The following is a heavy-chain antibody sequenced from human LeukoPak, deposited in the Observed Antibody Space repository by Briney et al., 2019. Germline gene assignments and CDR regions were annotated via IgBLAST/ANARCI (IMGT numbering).Heavy chain of an antibody. V-gene: IGHV3-48*02. CDR1: GFTFSSYA. CDR2: ISSDSSTI. J-gene: IGHJ4*02. Sequence: GGSLRLSCAASGFTFSSYAMNWVRQAPGKGLEWVSYISSDSSTIFYADSVKGRFTISRDNVKNSLFLQLNSLRDEDTAVYYCARDEDAFGGQGTLVTVSS. CDR3: ARDEDAF.